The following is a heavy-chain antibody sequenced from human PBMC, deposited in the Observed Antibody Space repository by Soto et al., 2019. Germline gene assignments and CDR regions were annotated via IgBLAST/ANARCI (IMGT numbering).Heavy chain of an antibody. CDR2: INPNSGGT. Sequence: ASVKVSCKASGYTFTGYYMHWVRQAPGQGLEWMGWINPNSGGTNYAQKFQGRVTMTRDTSISTAYMELSRLRSDDTALYYCARVLCSSTSCYTSLYYYYGMDVWGQGTTVTVSS. D-gene: IGHD2-2*02. CDR3: ARVLCSSTSCYTSLYYYYGMDV. CDR1: GYTFTGYY. V-gene: IGHV1-2*02. J-gene: IGHJ6*02.